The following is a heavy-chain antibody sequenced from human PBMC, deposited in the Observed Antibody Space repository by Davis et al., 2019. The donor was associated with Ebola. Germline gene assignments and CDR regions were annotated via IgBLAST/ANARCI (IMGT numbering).Heavy chain of an antibody. D-gene: IGHD4-11*01. CDR1: GGSISSNGYS. CDR3: ARGSLSGGNYDY. Sequence: PSETLSLTCAVSGGSISSNGYSWNWIRQPPGKGLEWIGYIYFSGSTYYNPSLKSRVTISLDTSKKQFSLKLSSVTAADTAVYYCARGSLSGGNYDYWGQGTLVTVSS. J-gene: IGHJ4*02. V-gene: IGHV4-30-4*07. CDR2: IYFSGST.